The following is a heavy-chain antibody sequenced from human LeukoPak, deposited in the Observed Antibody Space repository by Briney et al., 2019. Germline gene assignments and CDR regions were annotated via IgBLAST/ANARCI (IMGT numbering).Heavy chain of an antibody. V-gene: IGHV3-30*04. J-gene: IGHJ4*02. Sequence: GGSLRLSCAASGFTFSSYAMHWVRQAPGKGLEWVAVISYDGSNKYYADSVKGRFTISRDNSKNTLYLQMNSLRAEDTAVYYCARDSYSEVDYGGALDYWGQGTLVTVSS. CDR2: ISYDGSNK. CDR1: GFTFSSYA. CDR3: ARDSYSEVDYGGALDY. D-gene: IGHD4-23*01.